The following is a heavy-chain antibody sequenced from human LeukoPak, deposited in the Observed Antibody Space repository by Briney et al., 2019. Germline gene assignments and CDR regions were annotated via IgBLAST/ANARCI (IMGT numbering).Heavy chain of an antibody. CDR3: ARGPPRAPVDY. V-gene: IGHV3-21*01. CDR2: ISSSSSYI. Sequence: SGGSLRLSCAASGFTFSSYSMNWVRQAPGEGLEWVSSISSSSSYIYYADSVKGRFTISRDNAKNSLYLQMNSLRAEDTAVYYCARGPPRAPVDYWGQGTLVTVSS. CDR1: GFTFSSYS. J-gene: IGHJ4*02.